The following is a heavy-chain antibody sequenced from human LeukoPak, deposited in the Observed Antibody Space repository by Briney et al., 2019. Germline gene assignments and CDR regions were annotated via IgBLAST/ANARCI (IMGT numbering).Heavy chain of an antibody. D-gene: IGHD7-27*01. CDR1: GFTFSSYE. CDR2: TSSSGSTI. CDR3: ARDGLGISHCYMDA. V-gene: IGHV3-48*03. J-gene: IGHJ6*03. Sequence: VGSLRLSCAASGFTFSSYEMNCVRQAPGKGLEWVSYTSSSGSTIYYADSVKGRFTTSRDNATNSLYLQMNSLRAEDTAVYYCARDGLGISHCYMDAWGKGTPVTVSS.